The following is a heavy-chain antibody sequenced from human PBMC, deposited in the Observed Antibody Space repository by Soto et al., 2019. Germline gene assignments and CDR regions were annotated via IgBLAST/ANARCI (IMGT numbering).Heavy chain of an antibody. CDR3: ARDYKMDTGYYYYYMDV. Sequence: QVQLVQSGAEVKKPGSSVKVSCKASGGTFSSYTISWVRQAPGQGLEGMGRIIPILGIANYAQKFQGRVTITADKSTSTAYMELSSLRSEYTAVYYCARDYKMDTGYYYYYMDVWGKGTTVTVSS. CDR1: GGTFSSYT. D-gene: IGHD1-1*01. CDR2: IIPILGIA. V-gene: IGHV1-69*08. J-gene: IGHJ6*03.